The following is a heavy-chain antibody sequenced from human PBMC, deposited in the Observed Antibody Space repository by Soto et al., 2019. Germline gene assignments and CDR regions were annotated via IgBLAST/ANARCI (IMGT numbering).Heavy chain of an antibody. CDR2: IRSRTDNYAT. V-gene: IGHV3-73*02. CDR1: GFVFSGSA. D-gene: IGHD1-26*01. J-gene: IGHJ6*02. Sequence: EVQLVESGGGLVQPGGSLKLSCAASGFVFSGSAMHWVRQASGKGLEWVGRIRSRTDNYATAYAASVKGRFTISRDDSRNTAFLKMISLKSEDTAVYYCSRLAEWEYYYGMDVWGQGTTVTVSS. CDR3: SRLAEWEYYYGMDV.